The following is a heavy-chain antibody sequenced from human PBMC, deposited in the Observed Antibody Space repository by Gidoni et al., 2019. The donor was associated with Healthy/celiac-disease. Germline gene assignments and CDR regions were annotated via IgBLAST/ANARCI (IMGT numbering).Heavy chain of an antibody. J-gene: IGHJ4*02. CDR3: ARVIGSSWYWPDY. CDR2: IWYDGRNK. CDR1: GFPFSSYG. Sequence: QVQLVESGGGVVQPGRSLRLSCAASGFPFSSYGMHWVRQAPGKGLEWVAVIWYDGRNKYYADSVKGRFTISRDNSKNTLYLQMNSLRAEDTAVYYCARVIGSSWYWPDYWGQGTLVTVSS. V-gene: IGHV3-33*01. D-gene: IGHD6-13*01.